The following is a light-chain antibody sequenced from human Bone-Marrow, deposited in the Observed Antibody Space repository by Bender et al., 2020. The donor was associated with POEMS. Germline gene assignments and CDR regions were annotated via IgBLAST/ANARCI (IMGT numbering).Light chain of an antibody. CDR1: SPNTGNPG. Sequence: QSVVTQPPSLSEAPRQRVTISFPGRSPNTGNPGVNWSQQFPGAVPKPLIYYDDLLTPGVSDRFSASKSGTSASLAISELQSEDEALYYCSAWDDSLSGWVFGGGTKLTVL. CDR3: SAWDDSLSGWV. J-gene: IGLJ3*02. V-gene: IGLV1-36*01. CDR2: YDD.